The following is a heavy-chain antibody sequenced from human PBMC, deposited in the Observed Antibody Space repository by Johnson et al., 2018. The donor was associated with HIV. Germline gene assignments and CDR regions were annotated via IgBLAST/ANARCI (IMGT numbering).Heavy chain of an antibody. Sequence: EVQLVESGGGVVRPGGSLRLSCAASGFTFDDYGMNWVRQSPGKGLEWVSGVNWHSGSIGYADSVKGRFTISRDNAKNSLYLQMNSLRAEDTAVYYCTRDLYSSSWYCGGYAGAFDIWGQGTMVTVSS. V-gene: IGHV3-20*04. CDR3: TRDLYSSSWYCGGYAGAFDI. J-gene: IGHJ3*02. CDR1: GFTFDDYG. CDR2: VNWHSGSI. D-gene: IGHD6-13*01.